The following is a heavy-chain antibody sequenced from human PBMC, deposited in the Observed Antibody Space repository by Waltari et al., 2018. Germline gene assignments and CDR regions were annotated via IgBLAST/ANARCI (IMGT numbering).Heavy chain of an antibody. J-gene: IGHJ4*02. CDR2: IYHSGST. CDR1: GYSISSGYY. Sequence: QVQLQESGPGLVKPSETLSLTCAVSGYSISSGYYWGWIRQPPGKGLEWIGSIYHSGSTYYNPSLKSRVTISVDTSKNQFSLKLSSVTAADTAVYYCARRPYSSGWSFDYWGQGTLVTVSS. CDR3: ARRPYSSGWSFDY. D-gene: IGHD6-19*01. V-gene: IGHV4-38-2*01.